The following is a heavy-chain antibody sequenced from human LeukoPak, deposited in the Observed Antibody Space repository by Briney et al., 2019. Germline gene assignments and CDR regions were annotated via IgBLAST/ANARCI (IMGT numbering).Heavy chain of an antibody. CDR3: AGPATGSGAPYGMDV. CDR2: ISGNAGST. V-gene: IGHV3-23*01. D-gene: IGHD3-10*01. CDR1: GFTFSSYA. Sequence: GGSLRLSCEASGFTFSSYAMSWVRQAPGKGLEWVSGISGNAGSTYYADSVKGRFTISRDITKNTLYLQMNSLRDEDTAVYYCAGPATGSGAPYGMDVWGQGTTVTVSS. J-gene: IGHJ6*02.